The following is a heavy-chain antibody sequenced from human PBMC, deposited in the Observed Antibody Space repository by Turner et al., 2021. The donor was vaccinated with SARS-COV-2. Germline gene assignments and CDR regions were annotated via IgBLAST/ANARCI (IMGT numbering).Heavy chain of an antibody. CDR2: IYSGGST. J-gene: IGHJ6*02. D-gene: IGHD3-10*01. V-gene: IGHV3-53*01. Sequence: EVQLVESGGGLTQPGGSLRLSCAASGVTVSSNYMSWVRQAPGKGLEWVSVIYSGGSTFYSDSVKGRFTISRDNSKNTLYLQMNSLRAEDTAVYYCARGGHYYYGLDVWGQGTTVTVSS. CDR1: GVTVSSNY. CDR3: ARGGHYYYGLDV.